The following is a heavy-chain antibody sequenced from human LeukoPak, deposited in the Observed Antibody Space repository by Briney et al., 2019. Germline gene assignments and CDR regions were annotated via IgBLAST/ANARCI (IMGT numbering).Heavy chain of an antibody. Sequence: GGSLRLSCAASGFTFSSYWMHWVRQAPGRGLVWVSRINSDGSSTTYADSVRGRFTISRDNSKNTLYLQRSSLRVEDTAVYFCAKGITASATFYAFDIWGQGTMVTVSS. J-gene: IGHJ3*02. D-gene: IGHD5-18*01. CDR2: INSDGSST. CDR1: GFTFSSYW. V-gene: IGHV3-74*01. CDR3: AKGITASATFYAFDI.